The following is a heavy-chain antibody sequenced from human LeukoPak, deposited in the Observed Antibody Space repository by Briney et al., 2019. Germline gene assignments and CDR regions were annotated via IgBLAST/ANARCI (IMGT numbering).Heavy chain of an antibody. D-gene: IGHD2-21*02. J-gene: IGHJ4*02. V-gene: IGHV1-46*01. CDR1: GYTFTSYY. CDR3: ARDHERYCGGDCYAPAY. CDR2: INPSGGST. Sequence: ASVKVSCKASGYTFTSYYIHWVRQAPGQGLQWMGIINPSGGSTTYAQKFQGRVTMTRDTSTSTVYMGLSSLRSEDTAVYYCARDHERYCGGDCYAPAYWGQGTLVTVSS.